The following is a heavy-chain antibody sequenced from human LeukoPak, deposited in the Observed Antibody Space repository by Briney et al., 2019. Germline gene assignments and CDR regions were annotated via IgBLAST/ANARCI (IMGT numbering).Heavy chain of an antibody. CDR3: ARSPYYYMDV. CDR1: GFTFSNYW. J-gene: IGHJ6*03. Sequence: GGSLRLSCAASGFTFSNYWMSWVRQAPGKGLEWVANIRPDAGEIYYVDSLKGRFIISRDNAKNSLYLQMNSLRAEDTAVYYCARSPYYYMDVWGKGTTVTVSS. CDR2: IRPDAGEI. V-gene: IGHV3-7*01.